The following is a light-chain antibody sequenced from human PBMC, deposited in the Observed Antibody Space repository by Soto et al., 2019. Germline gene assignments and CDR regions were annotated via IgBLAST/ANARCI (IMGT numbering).Light chain of an antibody. CDR1: QSVLCSSNNKNY. J-gene: IGKJ3*01. CDR2: LAS. CDR3: QLYQSTPRGFT. V-gene: IGKV4-1*01. Sequence: DIVMTQSPDSLAVSLGERATINCKSSQSVLCSSNNKNYLAWYQQKPGQPPKLLIYLASTRESGVPDRFSGSGSVTVFTLTISSLEVEDVAVFFCQLYQSTPRGFTFGPRIKVDIK.